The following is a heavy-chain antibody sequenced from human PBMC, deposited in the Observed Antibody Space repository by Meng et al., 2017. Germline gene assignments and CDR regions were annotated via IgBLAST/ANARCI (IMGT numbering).Heavy chain of an antibody. V-gene: IGHV3-66*02. J-gene: IGHJ5*02. Sequence: EARLVELGGGLVKAGGSLTLSCVASGITFSNAWMSWVRQAPGKGLEWVSVIYSGGSTYYADSVKGRFTISRDNSKNTLYLQMNSLRAEDTAVYYCARESMYNWFDPWGQGTLVTVSS. D-gene: IGHD6-6*01. CDR3: ARESMYNWFDP. CDR1: GITFSNAW. CDR2: IYSGGST.